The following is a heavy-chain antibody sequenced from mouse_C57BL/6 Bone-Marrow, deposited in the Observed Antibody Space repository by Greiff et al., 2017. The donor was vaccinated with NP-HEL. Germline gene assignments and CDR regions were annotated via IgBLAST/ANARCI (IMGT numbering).Heavy chain of an antibody. V-gene: IGHV5-9*01. Sequence: EVQLVESGGGLVKPGGSLKLSCAASGFTFSSYTMSWVRQTPEKRLEWVATISGGGGNTYYPDSVKGRFTISRDNAKNTLYLQMSSLRSEDTALYYCARQGITTVVAHYFDYWGQGTTLTVSS. CDR2: ISGGGGNT. CDR1: GFTFSSYT. J-gene: IGHJ2*01. CDR3: ARQGITTVVAHYFDY. D-gene: IGHD1-1*01.